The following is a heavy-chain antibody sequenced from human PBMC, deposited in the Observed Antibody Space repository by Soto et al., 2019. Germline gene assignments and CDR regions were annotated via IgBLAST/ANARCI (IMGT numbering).Heavy chain of an antibody. CDR3: ARVNGPNYFDY. D-gene: IGHD2-8*01. V-gene: IGHV3-21*01. CDR2: ISSSSSYI. CDR1: GFTFSSYS. J-gene: IGHJ4*02. Sequence: EVQLVESGGGLVKPGGSLRLSCAASGFTFSSYSRNWVRQAPGKGLEWVSFISSSSSYIYYADSVKGRFTISRDDAENSLYLQMNSLRAEDTAVYYCARVNGPNYFDYWGQGTLVTVSS.